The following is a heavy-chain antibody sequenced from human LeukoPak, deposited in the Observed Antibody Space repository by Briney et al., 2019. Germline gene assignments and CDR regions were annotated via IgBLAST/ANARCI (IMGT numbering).Heavy chain of an antibody. Sequence: GGSLRLSCAASGFTFSSYWMSWVRQAPGKGLEWVAFIRYDGSNKYYADSVKGRFTISRDNSKNTLYLQMNSLRAEDTAVYYCAKVRYDILTGPDYWGQGTLVTVSS. J-gene: IGHJ4*02. CDR1: GFTFSSYW. V-gene: IGHV3-30*02. CDR3: AKVRYDILTGPDY. D-gene: IGHD3-9*01. CDR2: IRYDGSNK.